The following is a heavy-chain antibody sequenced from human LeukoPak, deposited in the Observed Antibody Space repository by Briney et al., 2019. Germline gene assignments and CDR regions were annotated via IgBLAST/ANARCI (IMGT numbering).Heavy chain of an antibody. Sequence: PGRSLRLSCAASGFTFSSYAMHWVRQAPGKGLEWVAVISYDGSNKYYADSVKGRFTISRDNSKNTLYLQMNSLRAEDTAVYYCARGGYYYDSSGLLSYWGQGTLVTVSS. CDR3: ARGGYYYDSSGLLSY. V-gene: IGHV3-30-3*01. CDR1: GFTFSSYA. J-gene: IGHJ4*02. D-gene: IGHD3-22*01. CDR2: ISYDGSNK.